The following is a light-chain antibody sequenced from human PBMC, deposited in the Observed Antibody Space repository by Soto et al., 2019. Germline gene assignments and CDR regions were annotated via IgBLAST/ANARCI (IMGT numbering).Light chain of an antibody. Sequence: QSALTQPRSVSGSPGQSVTISCTGTSSDVGAFKYVSWYQQHPGKAPKVLIYDVSQRPSGVPDRFSGSTSGNTASLTISGLQAEDEAEYYCCPYAGSYVFGTGTKLTVL. CDR2: DVS. CDR3: CPYAGSYV. CDR1: SSDVGAFKY. V-gene: IGLV2-11*01. J-gene: IGLJ1*01.